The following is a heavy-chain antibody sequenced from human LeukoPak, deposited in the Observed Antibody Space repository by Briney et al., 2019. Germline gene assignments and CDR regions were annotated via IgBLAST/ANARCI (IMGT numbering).Heavy chain of an antibody. D-gene: IGHD5-18*01. J-gene: IGHJ4*02. CDR1: GGSISSSSYY. CDR3: ASRYSYGRDY. CDR2: IYYSGST. V-gene: IGHV4-61*05. Sequence: PSETLSLTCTVSGGSISSSSYYWGWIRQLPGKGLEWIGYIYYSGSTNYNPSLKSRVTISVDTSKNQFSLKLSSVTAADTAVYYCASRYSYGRDYWGQGTLVTVSS.